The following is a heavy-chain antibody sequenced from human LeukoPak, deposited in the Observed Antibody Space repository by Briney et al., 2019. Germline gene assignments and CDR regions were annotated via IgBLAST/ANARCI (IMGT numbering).Heavy chain of an antibody. CDR2: ISSSSSYI. J-gene: IGHJ4*02. D-gene: IGHD6-19*01. CDR3: AREIAVAGFDY. V-gene: IGHV3-21*01. CDR1: GFTFSSYS. Sequence: GGSLRLSCAASGFTFSSYSMNWVRQAPGKGLEWVSSISSSSSYIYYADSVRGRFTISRDNAKNSLYLQMNSLRAEDTAVYYCAREIAVAGFDYWGQGTLVTVSS.